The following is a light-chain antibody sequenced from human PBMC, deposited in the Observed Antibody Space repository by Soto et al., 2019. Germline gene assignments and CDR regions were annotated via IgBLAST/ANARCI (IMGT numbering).Light chain of an antibody. CDR2: GAS. CDR3: QHYNGWPPYT. V-gene: IGKV3D-15*01. Sequence: EIEMTQSPATLSVSPGERATISCRASQNVHTNLAWYQQKPGQAPRLLIYGASTRATGIAARFSGTGSGTQCTLTIRSLQSGEFAVYYCQHYNGWPPYTFGQGTKLDIK. J-gene: IGKJ2*01. CDR1: QNVHTN.